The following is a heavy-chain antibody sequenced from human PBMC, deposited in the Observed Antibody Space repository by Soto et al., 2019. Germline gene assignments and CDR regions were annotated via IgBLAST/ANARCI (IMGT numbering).Heavy chain of an antibody. Sequence: HISLRESGPTLVKPTQTLTLTCTFSAFSLTTDGVGVAWIRQPPGNALEWLALIYWDDDKRYSPSLKSRLTGTKDTSKHQVVLTRTNMDPVDTAPYYCAHTRGGGNSALMDYWGQGTLVTVSS. V-gene: IGHV2-5*02. J-gene: IGHJ4*02. CDR2: IYWDDDK. D-gene: IGHD1-1*01. CDR1: AFSLTTDGVG. CDR3: AHTRGGGNSALMDY.